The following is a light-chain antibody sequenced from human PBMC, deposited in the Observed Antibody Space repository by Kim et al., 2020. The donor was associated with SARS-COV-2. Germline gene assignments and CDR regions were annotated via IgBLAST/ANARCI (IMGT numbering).Light chain of an antibody. CDR3: QQHYTPLT. CDR2: WAS. CDR1: QSVLHSSNNTNY. Sequence: SATINCNARQSVLHSSNNTNYLAWYQQKPGQPPKLLIYWASTRVSGVPDRFSGSGSGTDFTLTISSLQAEDVAVYYCQQHYTPLTFGGGTKVDIK. J-gene: IGKJ4*01. V-gene: IGKV4-1*01.